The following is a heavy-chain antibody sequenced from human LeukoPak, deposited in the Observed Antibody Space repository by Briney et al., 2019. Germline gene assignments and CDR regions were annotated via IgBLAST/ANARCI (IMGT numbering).Heavy chain of an antibody. Sequence: GGSLRLSCAASGFTFSSYSMNWVRQAPGKGLEWVSTISGSGGNTYYADSVKGRFTISRDNSKNTLYLRMSSLRAEDTAVYYCAKGSYYYDSADYFDYWGQGTLVTVSS. D-gene: IGHD3-16*01. CDR1: GFTFSSYS. J-gene: IGHJ4*02. CDR2: ISGSGGNT. V-gene: IGHV3-23*01. CDR3: AKGSYYYDSADYFDY.